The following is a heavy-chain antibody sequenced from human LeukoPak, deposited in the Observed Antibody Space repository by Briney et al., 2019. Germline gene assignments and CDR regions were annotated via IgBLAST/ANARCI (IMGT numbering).Heavy chain of an antibody. Sequence: PGGSLRLSCAASGFTFSSYAMSWVRQAPGKGLEWVSSITGSGGTTYYADSVKGRFTISRDNSKNTLYLQMNSLRAEDRAVYYCAKDSGDGRVYWNWFDPWGQETLVTV. V-gene: IGHV3-23*01. D-gene: IGHD3-22*01. CDR1: GFTFSSYA. CDR2: ITGSGGTT. CDR3: AKDSGDGRVYWNWFDP. J-gene: IGHJ5*02.